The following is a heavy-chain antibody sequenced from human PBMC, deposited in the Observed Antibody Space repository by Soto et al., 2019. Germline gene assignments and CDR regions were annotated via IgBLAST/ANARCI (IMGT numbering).Heavy chain of an antibody. CDR3: AIVGVGATTGNYSGTDV. CDR1: GGSISSYY. D-gene: IGHD1-26*01. CDR2: IYTSGST. V-gene: IGHV4-4*07. J-gene: IGHJ6*02. Sequence: PSETLSLTCTVSGGSISSYYWSWIRQPAGKGLEWIGRIYTSGSTNYNPSLKSRVTMSVDTSKNQFSLKLSSVTAADPAVYYCAIVGVGATTGNYSGTDVWGQGTTVTVSS.